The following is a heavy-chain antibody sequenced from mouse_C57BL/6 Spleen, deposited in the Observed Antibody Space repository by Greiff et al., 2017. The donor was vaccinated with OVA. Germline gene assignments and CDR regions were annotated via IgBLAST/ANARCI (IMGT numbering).Heavy chain of an antibody. CDR1: GYTFTSYW. V-gene: IGHV1-55*01. D-gene: IGHD1-1*01. Sequence: VQLQQSGAELVKPGASVKMSCKASGYTFTSYWITWVKQRPGQGLEWIGDIYPGSGSTNYNEKFKSKATLTVDTSSSTAYMQLSSLTSEDSAVYYCARSYGSSPYAMDYWGQGTSVTVSS. CDR2: IYPGSGST. J-gene: IGHJ4*01. CDR3: ARSYGSSPYAMDY.